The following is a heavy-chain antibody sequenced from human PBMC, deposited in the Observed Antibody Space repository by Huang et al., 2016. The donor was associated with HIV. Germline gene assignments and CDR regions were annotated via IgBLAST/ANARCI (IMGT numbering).Heavy chain of an antibody. D-gene: IGHD3-10*01. V-gene: IGHV1-8*01. CDR3: ARGFGINYNHEAFDV. J-gene: IGHJ3*01. Sequence: QIQLAQSGAEVKKPGASVKVSCKASGYNFTNYDINWERQASGQGLEWIGWMNPKSCNVGYTKKFQGRVSILRNSSINTSYLEVTSLTSEDTAVYYCARGFGINYNHEAFDVWGQGTMVTVSS. CDR1: GYNFTNYD. CDR2: MNPKSCNV.